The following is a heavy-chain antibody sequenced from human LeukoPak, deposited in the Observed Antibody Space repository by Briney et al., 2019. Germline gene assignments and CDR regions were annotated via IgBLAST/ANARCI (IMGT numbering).Heavy chain of an antibody. Sequence: ASVKVSCKASGYTFTGYYMHWVRQAPGQGLEWRGWINPNSGGTNYAQKFQGRVTMTRDTSISTAYMELSRLRSDDTAVYYCARIGVQLWVDTPDYWGQGTLVTVSS. D-gene: IGHD5-18*01. CDR2: INPNSGGT. V-gene: IGHV1-2*02. CDR3: ARIGVQLWVDTPDY. CDR1: GYTFTGYY. J-gene: IGHJ4*02.